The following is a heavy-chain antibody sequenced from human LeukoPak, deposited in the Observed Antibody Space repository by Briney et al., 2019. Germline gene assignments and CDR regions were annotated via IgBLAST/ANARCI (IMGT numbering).Heavy chain of an antibody. V-gene: IGHV3-30*04. CDR3: ARLSYYYDSSGPELVDY. J-gene: IGHJ4*02. Sequence: GGSLRLSCAASGFTFSSYAMHWVRQAPGKGLEWVAVISYDGSNKYYADSVKGRFTISRDNSKNTLYLQMNSLRAEGTAVYYCARLSYYYDSSGPELVDYWGQGTLVTVSS. D-gene: IGHD3-22*01. CDR1: GFTFSSYA. CDR2: ISYDGSNK.